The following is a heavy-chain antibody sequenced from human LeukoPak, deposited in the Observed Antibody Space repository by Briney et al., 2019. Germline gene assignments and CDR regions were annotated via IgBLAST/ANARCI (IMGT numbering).Heavy chain of an antibody. CDR3: ARRQSGYDY. Sequence: GESLKISCKASGYSFTDYWISWVRQMPGKGLEWMGIISPGDADTRYSPSFQGQVTISADKSISTAYLQWSSLKASDTAMYYCARRQSGYDYWGQGTLVTVSS. V-gene: IGHV5-51*01. CDR1: GYSFTDYW. J-gene: IGHJ4*02. D-gene: IGHD3-22*01. CDR2: ISPGDADT.